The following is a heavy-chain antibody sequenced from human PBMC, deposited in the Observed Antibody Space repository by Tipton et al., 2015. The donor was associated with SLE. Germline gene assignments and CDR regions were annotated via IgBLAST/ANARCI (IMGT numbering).Heavy chain of an antibody. CDR3: ATAGGSGSNDAFDI. Sequence: TLSLTCAVSGGSISSGGYSWGWIRQPPGKGLEWIGYIYHSGSTYYNPSLKSRVTISVDRSKNQFSLKLSSVTAADTAVYYCATAGGSGSNDAFDIWGQGKMVTVSS. CDR1: GGSISSGGYS. D-gene: IGHD3-10*01. CDR2: IYHSGST. V-gene: IGHV4-30-2*01. J-gene: IGHJ3*02.